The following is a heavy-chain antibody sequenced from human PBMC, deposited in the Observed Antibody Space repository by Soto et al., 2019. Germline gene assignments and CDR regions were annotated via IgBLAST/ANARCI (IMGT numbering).Heavy chain of an antibody. CDR2: ISGSGLNK. Sequence: GGSLRLSCAASGFTFENFGMSWVRQAPGKGLEWISSISGSGLNKYYADSVKGRFTISRDNSKNTVYLELSNLRAEDTAVYHCAKNQGVELVPLATVDWFDPWGQGXVVTVSS. CDR1: GFTFENFG. CDR3: AKNQGVELVPLATVDWFDP. D-gene: IGHD1-26*01. V-gene: IGHV3-23*01. J-gene: IGHJ5*02.